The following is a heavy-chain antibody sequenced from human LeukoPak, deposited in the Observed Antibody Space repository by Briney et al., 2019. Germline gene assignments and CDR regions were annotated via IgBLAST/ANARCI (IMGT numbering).Heavy chain of an antibody. D-gene: IGHD4-17*01. CDR1: GGSINTANYY. Sequence: PSETLSLTCNVSGGSINTANYYWTWIRQPPGKGLEWIGYISYSGTPYYNPSLNSRLTISLDTSKNQFSLRLNSVTAADTAMYYRARDRYGDFEDYWGQGTLVTVSS. CDR3: ARDRYGDFEDY. CDR2: ISYSGTP. J-gene: IGHJ4*02. V-gene: IGHV4-30-4*08.